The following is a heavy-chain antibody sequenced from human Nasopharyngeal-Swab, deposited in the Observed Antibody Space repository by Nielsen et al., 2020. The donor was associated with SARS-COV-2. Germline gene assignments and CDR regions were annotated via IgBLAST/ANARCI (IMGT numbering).Heavy chain of an antibody. CDR1: GYSFANYW. Sequence: GGSLRLSCTGFGYSFANYWIGWVRQMPGKGLEWMGSIHPGNSDTRYSPAFHGRVTISADKSINTAYLQWTSLRASDTAVYYCARRAARDGYNFEVDPWGQGTLVTVSS. J-gene: IGHJ5*02. D-gene: IGHD5-24*01. CDR2: IHPGNSDT. CDR3: ARRAARDGYNFEVDP. V-gene: IGHV5-51*01.